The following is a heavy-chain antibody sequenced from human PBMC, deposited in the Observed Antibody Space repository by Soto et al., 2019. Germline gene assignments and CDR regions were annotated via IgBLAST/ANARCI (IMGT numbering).Heavy chain of an antibody. CDR2: VNDSGST. V-gene: IGHV4-34*01. D-gene: IGHD1-26*01. CDR3: ATDSATSYFGMDV. J-gene: IGHJ6*02. CDR1: GGSFTGNY. Sequence: SETLSLTCAVYGGSFTGNYRSWIRQPPGKGLEWIGEVNDSGSTNFNPSLKSRVTISVDTSKKQFTLKLTSVTAADTAVYYCATDSATSYFGMDVWGHGTTVTVP.